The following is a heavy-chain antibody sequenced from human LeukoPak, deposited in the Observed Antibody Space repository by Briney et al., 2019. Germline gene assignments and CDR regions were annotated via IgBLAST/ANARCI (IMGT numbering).Heavy chain of an antibody. CDR1: GFTFSSYS. V-gene: IGHV3-21*01. Sequence: GGSLRLSCAASGFTFSSYSMNWVRQAPGKGLEWVSSISSSSSYIYYADSVKGRFTISRDNAKNSLYLQMNSLRAEDTAVYYCAREKPGSGSHFYGMDVWGQGTTVTVSS. CDR3: AREKPGSGSHFYGMDV. J-gene: IGHJ6*02. D-gene: IGHD3-10*01. CDR2: ISSSSSYI.